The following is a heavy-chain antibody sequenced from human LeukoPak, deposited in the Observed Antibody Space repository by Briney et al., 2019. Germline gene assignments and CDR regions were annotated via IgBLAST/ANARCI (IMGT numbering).Heavy chain of an antibody. CDR2: IIPIFGTA. CDR1: GGTFSSYA. V-gene: IGHV1-69*01. J-gene: IGHJ3*02. D-gene: IGHD3-10*01. CDR3: ARPPLEFDAFDI. Sequence: GSSVKVSCKASGGTFSSYAISWVRQAPGQGLEWMGGIIPIFGTANYAQKFQGRVTITADESTSTAYMELSSLRSEDTAVYYCARPPLEFDAFDIWGQGTMVTVSS.